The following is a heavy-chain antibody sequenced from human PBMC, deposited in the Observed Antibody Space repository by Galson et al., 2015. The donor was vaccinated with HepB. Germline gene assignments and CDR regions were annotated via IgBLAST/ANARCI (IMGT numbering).Heavy chain of an antibody. V-gene: IGHV3-7*03. D-gene: IGHD6-13*01. CDR3: AKDLNGRQLFPDVFDI. Sequence: SLRLSCAAFGFTFSAYWMSWVRQVPGKGLEWVADVNLDGSEMYYADSVKGRFTISRDNAERSVSLHMYSLRAEDTAVYYCAKDLNGRQLFPDVFDIWGQGTMVTVSS. CDR1: GFTFSAYW. CDR2: VNLDGSEM. J-gene: IGHJ3*02.